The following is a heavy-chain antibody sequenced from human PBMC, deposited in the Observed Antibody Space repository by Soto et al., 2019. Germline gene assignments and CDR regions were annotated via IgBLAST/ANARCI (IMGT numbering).Heavy chain of an antibody. Sequence: QVQLVQSGDEVKKPGASVKVSCKASGYIFVNYGIAWVRQAPGQGLEWMGWISPYTRNTHSATKVQGRLTMTTDTXXSTGYRDLGSLTSDDTAVYYCVMVDNYVTPTPQDVWGQGTTVTVSS. D-gene: IGHD3-16*01. J-gene: IGHJ6*02. V-gene: IGHV1-18*01. CDR3: VMVDNYVTPTPQDV. CDR1: GYIFVNYG. CDR2: ISPYTRNT.